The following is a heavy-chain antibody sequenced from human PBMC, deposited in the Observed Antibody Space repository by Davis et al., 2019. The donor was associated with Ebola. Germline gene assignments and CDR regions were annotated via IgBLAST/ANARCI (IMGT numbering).Heavy chain of an antibody. Sequence: GSLRLSCAVSGGSIRSSNWWGWVRQPPVKGLEWIGEIYQSGSTNYNPSLKSRVNISQDKSKNQFSLRLSSVTAADTAVYYCARGSGEYYDSSFQRFDPWGQGTLVTVSS. CDR3: ARGSGEYYDSSFQRFDP. CDR1: GGSIRSSNW. CDR2: IYQSGST. V-gene: IGHV4-4*02. J-gene: IGHJ5*02. D-gene: IGHD3-22*01.